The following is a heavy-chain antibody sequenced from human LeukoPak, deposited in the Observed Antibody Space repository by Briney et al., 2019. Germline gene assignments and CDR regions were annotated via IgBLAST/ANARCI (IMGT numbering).Heavy chain of an antibody. D-gene: IGHD5-18*01. CDR2: IYTSGST. CDR3: ARGSRGYSYGYRVYSSIFPPDY. Sequence: SETLSLTCTVSGGSISSGSYYWSWIRQPAGKGLEWIGRIYTSGSTNYNPSLKSRVTMSVDTSKNQFSLKLSSVTAADTAVYYCARGSRGYSYGYRVYSSIFPPDYWGQGTLVTVSS. V-gene: IGHV4-61*02. J-gene: IGHJ4*02. CDR1: GGSISSGSYY.